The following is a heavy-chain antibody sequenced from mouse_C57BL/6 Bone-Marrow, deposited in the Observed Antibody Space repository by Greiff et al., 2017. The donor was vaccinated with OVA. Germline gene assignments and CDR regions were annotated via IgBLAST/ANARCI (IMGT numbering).Heavy chain of an antibody. Sequence: EVKVVESGGGLVKPGGSLKLSCAASGFTFSSYAMSWVRQTPEKRLEWVATISDGGSYTYYPDNVKGRFTISRDNAKNNLYLQMSHLKSEDTAMYYCARDGWYPYWGQGTLVTVSA. CDR1: GFTFSSYA. V-gene: IGHV5-4*01. D-gene: IGHD2-1*01. CDR2: ISDGGSYT. CDR3: ARDGWYPY. J-gene: IGHJ3*01.